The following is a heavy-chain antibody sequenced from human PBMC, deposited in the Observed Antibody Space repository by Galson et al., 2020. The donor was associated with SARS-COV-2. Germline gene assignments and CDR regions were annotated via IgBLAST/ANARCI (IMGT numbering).Heavy chain of an antibody. Sequence: KISCKASGFTFTSSAVQWVRQARGQRLEWIGWIVVGSGNTNYAQNFQERVTITRDMSTNTAYMELSSLRSEDTAVYYRAALWAGMTTGGGYWGQGTLVTVSS. CDR2: IVVGSGNT. CDR3: AALWAGMTTGGGY. V-gene: IGHV1-58*01. J-gene: IGHJ4*02. CDR1: GFTFTSSA. D-gene: IGHD4-17*01.